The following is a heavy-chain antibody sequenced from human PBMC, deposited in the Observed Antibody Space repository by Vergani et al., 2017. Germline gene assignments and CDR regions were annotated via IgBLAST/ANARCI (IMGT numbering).Heavy chain of an antibody. CDR1: GFTFSTYA. CDR3: ARDTRGPEGADY. V-gene: IGHV3-21*02. J-gene: IGHJ4*02. CDR2: ISTSSSYI. Sequence: EVQLVESGGGLVKPGGSLRLSCAASGFTFSTYAMHWVRQAQGKGLEWVSSISTSSSYIYYADSVKGRFTISRDNAKNSLYLQMNNLRAEDTAVYYCARDTRGPEGADYWGQGTLVTVSS. D-gene: IGHD1-14*01.